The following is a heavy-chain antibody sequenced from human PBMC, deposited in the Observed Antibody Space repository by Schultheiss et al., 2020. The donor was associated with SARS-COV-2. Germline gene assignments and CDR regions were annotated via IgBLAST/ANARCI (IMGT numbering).Heavy chain of an antibody. CDR1: GFTFSDYY. V-gene: IGHV3-11*04. D-gene: IGHD3-10*01. CDR2: ISSSGSTI. CDR3: ARDPPTMVRGVEVP. Sequence: GGSLRLSCAASGFTFSDYYMSCIRQAPGKGLEWVSYISSSGSTIYYADSVKGRFTISRDNAKNSLYLQMNSLRAEDTAVYYCARDPPTMVRGVEVPWGQGTLVTVSS. J-gene: IGHJ5*02.